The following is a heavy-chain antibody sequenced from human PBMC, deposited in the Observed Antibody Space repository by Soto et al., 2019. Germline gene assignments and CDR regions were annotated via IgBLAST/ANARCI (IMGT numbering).Heavy chain of an antibody. V-gene: IGHV3-53*01. J-gene: IGHJ4*02. CDR1: GITVSGNY. D-gene: IGHD6-6*01. CDR3: ARVPHRFRSSSNYI. Sequence: GGSLRLSCAASGITVSGNYMAWVRQAPGKGLEWVSLIYSGGSTFYTDSVRGRFIISRDNSKNTLYLQMNSLRAEDTAMYYCARVPHRFRSSSNYIWGQGTPVTV. CDR2: IYSGGST.